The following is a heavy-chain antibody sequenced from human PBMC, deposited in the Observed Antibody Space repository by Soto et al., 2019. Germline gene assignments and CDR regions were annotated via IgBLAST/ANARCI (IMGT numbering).Heavy chain of an antibody. V-gene: IGHV5-51*01. CDR1: GYSFTSYW. D-gene: IGHD2-21*02. Sequence: GESLKISCKGSGYSFTSYWIGWVRQMPGKGLEWMGIIYPGDSNTRYSRSFQGQVTISAEKSISTAYLHWSSLKASDTAMYYCATSPGAYCGGDCSEDAFDIWGQGTMVTVSS. CDR2: IYPGDSNT. CDR3: ATSPGAYCGGDCSEDAFDI. J-gene: IGHJ3*02.